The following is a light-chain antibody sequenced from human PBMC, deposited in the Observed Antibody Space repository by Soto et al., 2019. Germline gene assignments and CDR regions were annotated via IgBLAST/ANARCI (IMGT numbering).Light chain of an antibody. V-gene: IGLV1-51*02. Sequence: QSVLKQPPSVFATPGQKVTISCSGSSSDIGRHHVSWYQQFPGTAPRLLIYENTKRPSGIPDRFSGSKSGTSATLGITGLQTGDEADYYCGTWDTSLSRVFGTGTKVTVL. CDR1: SSDIGRHH. J-gene: IGLJ1*01. CDR2: ENT. CDR3: GTWDTSLSRV.